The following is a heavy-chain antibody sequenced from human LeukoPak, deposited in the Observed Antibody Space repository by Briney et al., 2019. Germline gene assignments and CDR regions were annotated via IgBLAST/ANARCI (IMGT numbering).Heavy chain of an antibody. V-gene: IGHV3-53*01. J-gene: IGHJ3*02. Sequence: GGSLRLSCAASGFTVSSNYMSWVCQAPGKGLEWVSVIYSGGSTYYADSVKGRFTISRDNSKNTLYLQMNSLRAEDTAVYYCASSYLGAAANTPDAFDIWGQGTMVTVSS. CDR1: GFTVSSNY. CDR2: IYSGGST. CDR3: ASSYLGAAANTPDAFDI. D-gene: IGHD6-13*01.